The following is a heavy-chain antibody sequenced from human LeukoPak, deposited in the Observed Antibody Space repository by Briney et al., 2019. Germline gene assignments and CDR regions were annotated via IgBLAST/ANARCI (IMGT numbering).Heavy chain of an antibody. D-gene: IGHD6-13*01. CDR1: GFTFSSYS. CDR2: ISSSSSYI. Sequence: PGGSLRLSCAASGFTFSSYSMNWVRQAPGKGLEWVSSISSSSSYIYYADSVKGRFTISRDNAKNSLYLQMSSLSAEDTAVYYCARMEGYSSSWYDDYWGQGTLVTVSS. CDR3: ARMEGYSSSWYDDY. J-gene: IGHJ4*02. V-gene: IGHV3-21*01.